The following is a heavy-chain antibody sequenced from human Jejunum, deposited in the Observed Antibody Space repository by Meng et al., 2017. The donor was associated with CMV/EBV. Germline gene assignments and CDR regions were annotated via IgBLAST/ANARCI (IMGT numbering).Heavy chain of an antibody. CDR3: ARGPSGGNSLGY. CDR1: GFTFSSDW. D-gene: IGHD2-15*01. V-gene: IGHV3-7*01. J-gene: IGHJ4*02. Sequence: VASGFTFSSDWMSWVRQAPGKGLEWVADIKQDASEKDYVDSVKGRFTISRDNAKNSLYLQMDSLRVEDTAVYYCARGPSGGNSLGYWGQGTLVTVSS. CDR2: IKQDASEK.